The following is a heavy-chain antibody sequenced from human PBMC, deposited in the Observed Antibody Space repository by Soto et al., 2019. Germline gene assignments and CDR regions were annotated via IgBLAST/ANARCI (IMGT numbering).Heavy chain of an antibody. CDR2: MNPNSGNT. J-gene: IGHJ6*02. Sequence: ASVKVSCKASGYTFTSYDINWVRQATGQGLEWMGWMNPNSGNTGYAQKFQGRVTMTRNTSISTAYMELSSLRSEDTAVYYCARGGDARNYYYGMDVWGQGTTVTVSS. V-gene: IGHV1-8*01. CDR3: ARGGDARNYYYGMDV. CDR1: GYTFTSYD. D-gene: IGHD6-6*01.